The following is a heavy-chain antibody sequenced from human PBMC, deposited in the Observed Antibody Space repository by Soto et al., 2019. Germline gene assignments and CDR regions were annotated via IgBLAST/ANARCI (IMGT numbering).Heavy chain of an antibody. CDR2: ISSSSSTI. CDR1: GFTFSSYS. D-gene: IGHD2-8*01. J-gene: IGHJ5*02. V-gene: IGHV3-48*02. Sequence: EVQLVESGGGLVQPGGSLRLSCAASGFTFSSYSMNWVRQAPGKGLEWVSYISSSSSTIYYADSVKGRFTISRDNAKNSLYLQMNSLRDEDTAVYYGARGLLRVYAVVPNWFDPWGQGTLVTVSS. CDR3: ARGLLRVYAVVPNWFDP.